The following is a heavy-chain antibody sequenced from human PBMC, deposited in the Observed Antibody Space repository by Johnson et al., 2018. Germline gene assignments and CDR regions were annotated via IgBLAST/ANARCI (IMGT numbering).Heavy chain of an antibody. Sequence: QVQLVESGGGVVQPGRSLRLSCAASGFTFSDYGMHWVRQAPGKGLEWVAAISYDGRNEYYADSVKGRFTISRDNSKNTVFLQMNSLRAEETAIYYCAKVYMSPEYHLFLFYDYGMDVWGPGTTVTVSS. CDR3: AKVYMSPEYHLFLFYDYGMDV. J-gene: IGHJ6*02. D-gene: IGHD2-2*01. V-gene: IGHV3-30*18. CDR1: GFTFSDYG. CDR2: ISYDGRNE.